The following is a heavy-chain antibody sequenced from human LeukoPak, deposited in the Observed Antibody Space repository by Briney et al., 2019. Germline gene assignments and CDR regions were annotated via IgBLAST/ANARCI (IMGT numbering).Heavy chain of an antibody. CDR3: TTGVRGSSSWFDY. D-gene: IGHD6-13*01. CDR2: IKSKTDGGTT. CDR1: GFTFSNAW. V-gene: IGHV3-15*01. Sequence: GGSLRLSCAASGFTFSNAWMSWVRQAPGKGLEWVGRIKSKTDGGTTDYAAPVKGRFTISRDDSKNTLYLQMNSLKTEDTAVYYCTTGVRGSSSWFDYWGQGTLVTVSS. J-gene: IGHJ4*02.